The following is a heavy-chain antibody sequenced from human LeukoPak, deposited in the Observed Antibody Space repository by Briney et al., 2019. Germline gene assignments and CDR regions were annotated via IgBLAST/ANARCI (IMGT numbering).Heavy chain of an antibody. CDR3: ASSSPYYYYGMDV. D-gene: IGHD2-2*01. V-gene: IGHV3-48*03. Sequence: GGSLRLSCAASGFTFSRYEMNWVRQAPGKGLEWVPYISSSGSTIYYADSVKGRFTISRDNAKNSLYLQMNSLRAEDTAVYYCASSSPYYYYGMDVWGQGTTVTVSS. J-gene: IGHJ6*02. CDR2: ISSSGSTI. CDR1: GFTFSRYE.